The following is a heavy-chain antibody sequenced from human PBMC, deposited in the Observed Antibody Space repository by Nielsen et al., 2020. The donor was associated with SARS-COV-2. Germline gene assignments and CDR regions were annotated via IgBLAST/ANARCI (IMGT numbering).Heavy chain of an antibody. D-gene: IGHD3-9*01. CDR2: ISSSSSTI. J-gene: IGHJ6*02. V-gene: IGHV3-48*01. Sequence: VRQAPGKGLEWVSYISSSSSTIYYADSVKGRFTISRDNSKNTLYLQMNSLRAEDTAVYYCAKDPTYYDILTGYYYYYGMDVWGQGTTVTVSS. CDR3: AKDPTYYDILTGYYYYYGMDV.